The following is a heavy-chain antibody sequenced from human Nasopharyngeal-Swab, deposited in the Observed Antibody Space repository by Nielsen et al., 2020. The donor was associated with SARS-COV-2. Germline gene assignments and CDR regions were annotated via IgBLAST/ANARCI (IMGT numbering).Heavy chain of an antibody. CDR3: AREGPAIWFGEYETSKSGMDV. Sequence: WIRQPPGKGLEWIGEINHSGSTNYNPSLKSRVTISVDTSKNQFSLKLSSVTAADTAVYYCAREGPAIWFGEYETSKSGMDVWGQGTTVTVSS. D-gene: IGHD3-10*01. V-gene: IGHV4-34*13. CDR2: INHSGST. J-gene: IGHJ6*02.